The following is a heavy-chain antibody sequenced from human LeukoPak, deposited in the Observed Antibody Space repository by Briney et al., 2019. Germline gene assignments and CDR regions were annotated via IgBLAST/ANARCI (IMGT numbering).Heavy chain of an antibody. CDR3: AREVWTTMDSDAFDI. Sequence: GGSLRLSCAASGFTFDDYGMSWVRQAPGKGLEWVSGINWNGGSTGYADSVKGRFTISRDNAKNSLYPQMNSLRAEDTAVYYCAREVWTTMDSDAFDIWGQGTLVTVSS. J-gene: IGHJ3*02. V-gene: IGHV3-20*04. D-gene: IGHD5-18*01. CDR2: INWNGGST. CDR1: GFTFDDYG.